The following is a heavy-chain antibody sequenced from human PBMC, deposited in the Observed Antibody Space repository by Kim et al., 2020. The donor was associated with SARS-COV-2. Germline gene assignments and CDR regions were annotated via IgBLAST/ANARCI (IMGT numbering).Heavy chain of an antibody. Sequence: SVKVSCKASGGTFSSYAISWVRQAPGQGLEWMGGIIPIFGTANYAQKFQGRVTITADESTSTAYMELSSLRSEDTAVYYCARDGGDGYSYYYYGMDVWGQGTTVTVSS. D-gene: IGHD3-16*01. CDR2: IIPIFGTA. CDR1: GGTFSSYA. V-gene: IGHV1-69*13. CDR3: ARDGGDGYSYYYYGMDV. J-gene: IGHJ6*02.